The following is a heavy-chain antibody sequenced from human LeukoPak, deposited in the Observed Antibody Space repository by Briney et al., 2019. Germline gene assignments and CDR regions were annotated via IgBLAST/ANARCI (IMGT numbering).Heavy chain of an antibody. D-gene: IGHD3-22*01. Sequence: SGTLSLTCAVYGGSISSSNWWSWVRQPPGKGLEWIGEIYHSGSTNYNPSLKSRVTISVDKSKNQFSLKLSSVTAADTAVYYCARLLQNYYDSSGYTNWFDPWGQGTLVTVSS. CDR2: IYHSGST. CDR1: GGSISSSNW. J-gene: IGHJ5*02. CDR3: ARLLQNYYDSSGYTNWFDP. V-gene: IGHV4-4*02.